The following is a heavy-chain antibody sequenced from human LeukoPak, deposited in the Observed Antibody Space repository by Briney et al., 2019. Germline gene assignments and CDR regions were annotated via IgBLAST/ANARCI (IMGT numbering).Heavy chain of an antibody. D-gene: IGHD5/OR15-5a*01. V-gene: IGHV1-2*02. CDR1: GNDFSDFY. CDR3: VTTSVTHTRDP. CDR2: INPHSRAT. J-gene: IGHJ5*02. Sequence: ASVKVSCKASGNDFSDFYFNWVRHGPGRGLERVGWINPHSRATHYAHRFRGRVTMKASITTGYMELNSLTSDDTAVYYCVTTSVTHTRDPWGQGTLVTVSS.